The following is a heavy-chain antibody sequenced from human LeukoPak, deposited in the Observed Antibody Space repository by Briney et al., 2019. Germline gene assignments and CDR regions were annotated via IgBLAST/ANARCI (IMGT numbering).Heavy chain of an antibody. J-gene: IGHJ4*02. CDR2: IYYSGST. CDR3: ARVGATLDY. CDR1: GGSISSYY. Sequence: SETLSLTCTVSGGSISSYYWSWIRQPPGKGLEWIGYIYYSGSTNYNPSLKSRVTISVGTSKNQFSLKLSSVTAADTAVYYCARVGATLDYWGQGTLVTVSS. D-gene: IGHD1-26*01. V-gene: IGHV4-59*08.